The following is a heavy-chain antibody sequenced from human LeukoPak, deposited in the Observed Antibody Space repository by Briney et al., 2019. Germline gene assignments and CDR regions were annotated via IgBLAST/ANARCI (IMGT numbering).Heavy chain of an antibody. V-gene: IGHV4-38-2*02. Sequence: PSETLSLTCTVSGYSISSGYYWGWIRQPPGKGLEWIGSIYHSGSTYYNPSLKSRVTISVDTSKNQFSPKLSCVTAADTAVYYCATYCSSTSCYRTIGYWGQGTLVTVSS. J-gene: IGHJ4*02. CDR2: IYHSGST. CDR3: ATYCSSTSCYRTIGY. D-gene: IGHD2-2*01. CDR1: GYSISSGYY.